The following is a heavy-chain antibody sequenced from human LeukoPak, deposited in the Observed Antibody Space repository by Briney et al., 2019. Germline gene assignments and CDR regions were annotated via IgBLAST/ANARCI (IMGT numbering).Heavy chain of an antibody. V-gene: IGHV1-24*01. CDR1: GYTLTELS. J-gene: IGHJ4*02. D-gene: IGHD4-17*01. CDR3: ARMWDDYGDYAY. Sequence: ASVKVSCKVSGYTLTELSMHWVRQAPGKGLEWMGGFDPEDGETIYAQKFQGRVTMTEDTSTDTAYMELSSLRSEDTAVYYCARMWDDYGDYAYWGQGTLVTVSS. CDR2: FDPEDGET.